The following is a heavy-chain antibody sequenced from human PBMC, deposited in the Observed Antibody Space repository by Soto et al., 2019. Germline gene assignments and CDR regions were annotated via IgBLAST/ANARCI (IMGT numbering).Heavy chain of an antibody. D-gene: IGHD5-12*01. CDR1: CGSISRGGFS. CDR3: AAGGGLPRYY. V-gene: IGHV4-30-2*01. Sequence: SETPSLTCAVSCGSISRGGFSRSWIRQPPGKGLEWIGYIYHSGSTYYNPSLKSRVTISVDRSKNQFSLKLSSVTAADTAVYYCAAGGGLPRYYWGQGTLVTVSS. J-gene: IGHJ4*02. CDR2: IYHSGST.